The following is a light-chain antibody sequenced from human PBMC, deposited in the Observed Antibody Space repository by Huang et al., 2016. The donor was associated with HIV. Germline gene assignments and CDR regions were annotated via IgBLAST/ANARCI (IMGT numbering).Light chain of an antibody. CDR1: QRLLNSNGHNY. CDR3: MQAIQTPYT. V-gene: IGKV2-28*01. J-gene: IGKJ2*01. CDR2: LES. Sequence: DIVMTQSPLSLSVAPGEPASISCTSSQRLLNSNGHNYVDWYLQKPGQSPQLLIYLESKLASVVPDRCSGSGSVKNFTLKIGGVEAEYVGVYYCMQAIQTPYTFGQGTKLEIK.